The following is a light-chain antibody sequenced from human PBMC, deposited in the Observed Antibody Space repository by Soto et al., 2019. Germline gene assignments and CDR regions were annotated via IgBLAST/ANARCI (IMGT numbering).Light chain of an antibody. CDR2: TSS. V-gene: IGKV1-6*01. J-gene: IGKJ1*01. Sequence: AVQVTQSPSSLSASVGDTVTITCRASEDIRFDVAWYQQKSGRAPKLLIHTSSHVQSGVPSRFSGSASGTEFRLTIIVLLPDDFAVYYCLQDHSYPWTFGQGTK. CDR3: LQDHSYPWT. CDR1: EDIRFD.